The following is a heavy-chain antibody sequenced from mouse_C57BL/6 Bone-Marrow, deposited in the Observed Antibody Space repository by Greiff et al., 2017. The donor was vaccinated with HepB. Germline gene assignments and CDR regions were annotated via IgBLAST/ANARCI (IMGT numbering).Heavy chain of an antibody. CDR1: GFTFSDYG. J-gene: IGHJ4*01. CDR3: ARGGGNPYYYAMDY. D-gene: IGHD2-1*01. V-gene: IGHV5-17*01. Sequence: EVMLVESGGGLVKPGGSLKLSCAASGFTFSDYGMHWVRQAPEKGLEWVAYISSGSSTIYYADTVKGRFTISRDNAKNTLFLQMTSLRSEDTAMYYCARGGGNPYYYAMDYWGQGTSVTVSS. CDR2: ISSGSSTI.